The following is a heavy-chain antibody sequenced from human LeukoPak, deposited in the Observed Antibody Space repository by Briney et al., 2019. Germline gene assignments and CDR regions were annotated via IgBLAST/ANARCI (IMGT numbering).Heavy chain of an antibody. D-gene: IGHD3-22*01. J-gene: IGHJ4*02. CDR3: ARTSERGYYYDSSGLEEDYFDY. CDR2: INWNGGST. CDR1: GFTFYDYG. V-gene: IGHV3-20*04. Sequence: PGGSLRLSCAASGFTFYDYGMSWVRQAPGKGLEWVSGINWNGGSTGYADSVKGRFTISRDNAKNSLYLQMNSLRAEDTALYYCARTSERGYYYDSSGLEEDYFDYWGQGTLVTVSS.